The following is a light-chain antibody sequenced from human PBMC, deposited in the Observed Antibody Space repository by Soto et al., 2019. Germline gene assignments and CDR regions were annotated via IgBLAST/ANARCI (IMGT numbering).Light chain of an antibody. CDR1: SSDVGRYDY. V-gene: IGLV2-11*01. CDR3: CSFAGSYSYV. CDR2: DVT. J-gene: IGLJ1*01. Sequence: QSVLTQPRSVSGSPGQSVTISCTGTSSDVGRYDYVSWYQQHPGKAPKLIVYDVTERPSGVPDRFSGSKSGNTASLTISELQAEDEADYSCCSFAGSYSYVFGTGTKVTVL.